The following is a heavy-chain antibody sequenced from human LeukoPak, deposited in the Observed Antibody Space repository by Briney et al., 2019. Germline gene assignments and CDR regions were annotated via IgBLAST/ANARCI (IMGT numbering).Heavy chain of an antibody. J-gene: IGHJ4*02. Sequence: PSQTLSLTCTVSGGSISSGSYYWSWIRQPAGKGLEWIGRIYTSGSTNYNPSLKSRVTISVDTSKNQFSLKLSSVTAADTAVYYCARDLNTYYYDSSWAQGTLVTVSS. CDR2: IYTSGST. CDR1: GGSISSGSYY. D-gene: IGHD3-22*01. CDR3: ARDLNTYYYDSS. V-gene: IGHV4-61*02.